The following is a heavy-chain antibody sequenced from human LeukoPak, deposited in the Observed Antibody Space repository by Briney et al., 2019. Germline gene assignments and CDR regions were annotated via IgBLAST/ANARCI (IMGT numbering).Heavy chain of an antibody. J-gene: IGHJ4*02. CDR3: ARGGNLEN. Sequence: PGGSLRLSCVASGFSFTSYWMSWVRQAPGKGLEWVANINEDGGERHYVDSVKGRFTISRDNAKNSLYLQMNSLRAEDTAVYYCARGGNLENWGGGTLVTVSS. CDR2: INEDGGER. D-gene: IGHD1-14*01. CDR1: GFSFTSYW. V-gene: IGHV3-7*01.